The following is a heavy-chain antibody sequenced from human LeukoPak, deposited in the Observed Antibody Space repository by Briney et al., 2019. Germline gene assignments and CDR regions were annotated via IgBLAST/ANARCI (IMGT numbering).Heavy chain of an antibody. CDR1: GFTFTNYG. CDR2: ISYDGRNT. V-gene: IGHV3-30*18. J-gene: IGHJ6*02. Sequence: GRSLRLSCAASGFTFTNYGMHWVRQAPGKGLEWVAVISYDGRNTYYEDSVRGRFTISRDNSKNTLYLQTNSLRAEDTAVYYCAKSRENYYGYYAMDVWGQGTTLTVS. D-gene: IGHD3-10*01. CDR3: AKSRENYYGYYAMDV.